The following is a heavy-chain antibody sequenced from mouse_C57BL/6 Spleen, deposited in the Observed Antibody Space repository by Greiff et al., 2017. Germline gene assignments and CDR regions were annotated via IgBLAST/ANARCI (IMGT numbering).Heavy chain of an antibody. CDR3: AREERLREFAY. CDR1: GYTFTSYW. CDR2: IHPNSGST. V-gene: IGHV1-64*01. J-gene: IGHJ3*01. Sequence: QVQLQQPGAELVKPGASVKLSCKASGYTFTSYWMHWVKQRPGQGLEWIGMIHPNSGSTNYNEKFKSKATLTVDKSSSTAYMQLSSLTSEDSAVYYCAREERLREFAYGGQGTLVTVSA. D-gene: IGHD2-4*01.